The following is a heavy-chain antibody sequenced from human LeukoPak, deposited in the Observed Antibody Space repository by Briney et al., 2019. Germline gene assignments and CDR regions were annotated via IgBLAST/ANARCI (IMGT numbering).Heavy chain of an antibody. CDR2: IKQDGSEK. CDR3: ARDLPVGATPWFDP. J-gene: IGHJ5*02. V-gene: IGHV3-7*03. Sequence: GGSLRLSCAASGFTFSSYWMSWVRQAPGKGLEWVANIKQDGSEKYYVDSVKGRFTISRDNAKNSLYPQMNSLRAEDTAVYYCARDLPVGATPWFDPWGQGTLVTVSS. CDR1: GFTFSSYW. D-gene: IGHD1-26*01.